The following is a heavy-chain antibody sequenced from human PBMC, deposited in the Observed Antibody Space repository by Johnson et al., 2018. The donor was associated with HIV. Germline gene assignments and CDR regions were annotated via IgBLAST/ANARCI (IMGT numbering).Heavy chain of an antibody. CDR1: GFTFSNYG. CDR2: IRHDGNNK. J-gene: IGHJ3*02. Sequence: VQLVESGGGLVQPGGSLRLSCAASGFTFSNYGMHWVRLAPGKGLEWVAFIRHDGNNKYYADSVKGRFTISRDNSKNTLSLQMNSLRAEDTAVYYCARSRSTRIAADAFDIWGQGTMVTVSS. CDR3: ARSRSTRIAADAFDI. V-gene: IGHV3-30*02. D-gene: IGHD6-13*01.